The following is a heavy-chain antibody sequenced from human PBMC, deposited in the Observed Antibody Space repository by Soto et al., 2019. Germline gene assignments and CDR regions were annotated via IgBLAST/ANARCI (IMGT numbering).Heavy chain of an antibody. V-gene: IGHV3-30-3*01. J-gene: IGHJ6*02. Sequence: PGGSLRLSCAASGFTFSSYAMHWVRQAPGKGLEWVAVISYDGSNKYYADSVKGRFTISRDNSKNTLYLQMNSLRAEDTAVYYCARDQATERQDYYYYGMDVWGQGTTVTVSS. CDR1: GFTFSSYA. D-gene: IGHD1-1*01. CDR2: ISYDGSNK. CDR3: ARDQATERQDYYYYGMDV.